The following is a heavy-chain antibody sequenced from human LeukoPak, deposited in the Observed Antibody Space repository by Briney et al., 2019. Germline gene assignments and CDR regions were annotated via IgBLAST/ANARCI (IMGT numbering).Heavy chain of an antibody. CDR2: IYYSGST. Sequence: PSETLSLTCTVSGGSISSYYWSWIRQPPGKGLERIGYIYYSGSTNYNPSLKSRVTISVDTSKNQFSLKLSSVTAADTAVYYCARDPGRFGELSHWGQGTLVTVSS. J-gene: IGHJ4*02. CDR3: ARDPGRFGELSH. V-gene: IGHV4-59*01. D-gene: IGHD3-10*01. CDR1: GGSISSYY.